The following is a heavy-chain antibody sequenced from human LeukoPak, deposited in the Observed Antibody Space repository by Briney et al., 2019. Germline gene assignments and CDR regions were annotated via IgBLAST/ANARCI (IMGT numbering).Heavy chain of an antibody. CDR3: AKAAYDCSSTSCYGPGGFDP. Sequence: GRSLRLSCAASGFTFSSYGMHWVRQAPCKGLEWVAVISYDGSNKYYADSVKGRFTISRDNSKNTLYLQMNSLRAEDTAVYYCAKAAYDCSSTSCYGPGGFDPWGQGTLVTVSS. CDR1: GFTFSSYG. D-gene: IGHD2-2*01. CDR2: ISYDGSNK. V-gene: IGHV3-30*18. J-gene: IGHJ5*02.